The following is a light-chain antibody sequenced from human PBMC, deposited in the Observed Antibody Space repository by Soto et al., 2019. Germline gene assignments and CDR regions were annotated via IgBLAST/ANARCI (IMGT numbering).Light chain of an antibody. CDR2: AAS. V-gene: IGKV1-8*01. CDR1: QGVSSN. CDR3: QQYYSYPLT. J-gene: IGKJ4*01. Sequence: AIRMTQSPSSFSASTGDRVTLSCRASQGVSSNLAWYQQKPGKAPKLLIYAASTLQSGVPTRFSGSGSGTYITHTISCLRSEDFATYYCQQYYSYPLTFGGGTKVEIK.